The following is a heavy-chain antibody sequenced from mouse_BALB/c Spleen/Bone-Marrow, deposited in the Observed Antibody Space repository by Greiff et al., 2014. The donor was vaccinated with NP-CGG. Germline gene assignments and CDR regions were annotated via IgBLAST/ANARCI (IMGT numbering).Heavy chain of an antibody. Sequence: QVQLKESGPGLVAPSQSLSITCTVSGFSLTNYGVHWVRQPPGKGLEWLGVIWADGSTNYNSALMSRLSISKDNSKSQVFFIMNSLQTDDTARYYCARITTATGATDYWGQGTSVTVSS. CDR2: IWADGST. D-gene: IGHD1-2*01. CDR3: ARITTATGATDY. J-gene: IGHJ4*01. V-gene: IGHV2-9*02. CDR1: GFSLTNYG.